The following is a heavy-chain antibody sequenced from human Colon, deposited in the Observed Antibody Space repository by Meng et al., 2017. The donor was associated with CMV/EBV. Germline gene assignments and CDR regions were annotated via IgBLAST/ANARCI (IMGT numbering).Heavy chain of an antibody. CDR2: SNHRGST. J-gene: IGHJ5*02. CDR3: ARGLSGYDSISWFDP. V-gene: IGHV4-34*01. Sequence: YGGSFSGYYWGWIRQPPGKGREWIGESNHRGSTNDNPSLKSRVTISVDTSKNQFSLKLSSVTAADTAVEYCARGLSGYDSISWFDPWGQGTLVTVSS. CDR1: GGSFSGYY. D-gene: IGHD5-12*01.